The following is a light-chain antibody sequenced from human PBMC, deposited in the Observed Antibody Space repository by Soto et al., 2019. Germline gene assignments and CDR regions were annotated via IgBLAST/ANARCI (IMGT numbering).Light chain of an antibody. J-gene: IGKJ3*01. Sequence: IQLTQSPSSLSASVGDRVTITCRASQGISSYLAWYQQKPGKAPKLLIYAASTLQSGVPSRFSGSGSGTDFTLTTSSLQPEDFATNYCQQLNSYPPQAFGPGTKVDIK. CDR1: QGISSY. V-gene: IGKV1-9*01. CDR3: QQLNSYPPQA. CDR2: AAS.